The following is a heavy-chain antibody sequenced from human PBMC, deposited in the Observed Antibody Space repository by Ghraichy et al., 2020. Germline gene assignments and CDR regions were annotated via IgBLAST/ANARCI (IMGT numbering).Heavy chain of an antibody. J-gene: IGHJ4*02. CDR2: IFYSGST. Sequence: SETLSLTCSVSGGSVNSGTYSWSWIRQPPGKRLEWIGYIFYSGSTNYNPSLKSRVTISVDTSKNQFSLRLSSVTTADTAVYFCARVRGYNYGLFDYWGQGTLVTVSS. CDR1: GGSVNSGTYS. D-gene: IGHD5-18*01. CDR3: ARVRGYNYGLFDY. V-gene: IGHV4-61*01.